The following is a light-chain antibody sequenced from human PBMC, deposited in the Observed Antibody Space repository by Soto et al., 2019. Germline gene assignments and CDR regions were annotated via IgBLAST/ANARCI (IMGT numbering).Light chain of an antibody. CDR1: QSVNIY. V-gene: IGKV3-11*01. J-gene: IGKJ4*01. CDR2: DAS. Sequence: EILLTQSPATLSLSPGERATLSCRASQSVNIYLAWYQQKHGQAPRLLIYDASNRATGIPARYSGSGSGTDFTLTISSLEPEDIAVYYCQQRSNWRVTFGGGTKVDIK. CDR3: QQRSNWRVT.